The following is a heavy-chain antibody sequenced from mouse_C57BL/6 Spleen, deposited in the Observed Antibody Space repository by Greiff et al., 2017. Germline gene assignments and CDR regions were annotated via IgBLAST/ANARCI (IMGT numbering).Heavy chain of an antibody. J-gene: IGHJ1*03. CDR2: INPYNGGT. CDR1: GYTFPDYY. CDR3: AKGDYDAWYFDV. V-gene: IGHV1-19*01. Sequence: VQLQQSGPVLVKPGASVKMSCKASGYTFPDYYMNWVKQSHGKSLEWIGVINPYNGGTSYNQKFKGKATLTVDKSSSTAYMELNSLTSEDSAVYYCAKGDYDAWYFDVWGTGTTVTVSS. D-gene: IGHD2-4*01.